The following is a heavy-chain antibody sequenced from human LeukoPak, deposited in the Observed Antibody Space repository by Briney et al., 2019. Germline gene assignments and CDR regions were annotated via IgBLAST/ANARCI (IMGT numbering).Heavy chain of an antibody. CDR1: GFTFSNYG. D-gene: IGHD6-13*01. CDR2: IYSGGNT. Sequence: GGSLRLSCEASGFTFSNYGMHWVRQAPGKGLEWVSVIYSGGNTYYADSVKGRFTISRDNSKNTLYLQMNSLRAEDTAVYYCAKAQGSSSWPAGYWGQGTLVTVSS. J-gene: IGHJ4*02. V-gene: IGHV3-NL1*01. CDR3: AKAQGSSSWPAGY.